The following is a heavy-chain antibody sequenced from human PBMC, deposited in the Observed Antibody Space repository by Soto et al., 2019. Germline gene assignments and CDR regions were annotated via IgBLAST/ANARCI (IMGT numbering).Heavy chain of an antibody. CDR3: ARQVGYYDILTGYYPDAFDI. D-gene: IGHD3-9*01. J-gene: IGHJ3*02. V-gene: IGHV4-59*01. Sequence: SETMSLTCTVSGGSISSYYWIWIRQPPGKGLEWIGYIYYSGSTNYNPSLKSRVTISVDTSKNQFSLKLSSVTAADTAVYYCARQVGYYDILTGYYPDAFDIWGQGTMVTVSS. CDR2: IYYSGST. CDR1: GGSISSYY.